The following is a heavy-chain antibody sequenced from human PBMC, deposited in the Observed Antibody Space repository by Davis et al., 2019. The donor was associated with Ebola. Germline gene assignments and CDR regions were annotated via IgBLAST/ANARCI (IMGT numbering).Heavy chain of an antibody. CDR3: ARDTRYYDSSGYYSYYYYYYMDV. CDR2: INSDGSST. CDR1: GFTFSSYW. Sequence: PGGSLRLSCAASGFTFSSYWMHWVRQAPGKGLVWVSRINSDGSSTSYADSVKGRFTISRDNAKNSLYLQMNSLRAEDTAVYYCARDTRYYDSSGYYSYYYYYYMDVWGKGTTVTVSS. D-gene: IGHD3-22*01. J-gene: IGHJ6*03. V-gene: IGHV3-74*01.